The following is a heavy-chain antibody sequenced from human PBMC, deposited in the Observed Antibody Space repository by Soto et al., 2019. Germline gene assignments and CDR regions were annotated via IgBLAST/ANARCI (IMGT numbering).Heavy chain of an antibody. V-gene: IGHV4-59*01. J-gene: IGHJ4*02. Sequence: SETLSLTCNVSGGSISSYYWSWIRQPPGKGLEWIGDIYYSRTTNYNPSLKSRVTISVDTSNNQFSLKLRSLTAADTAVYFCAGGYCGTTTCSSHDYWGQGTLVTVSS. CDR1: GGSISSYY. D-gene: IGHD2-2*01. CDR3: AGGYCGTTTCSSHDY. CDR2: IYYSRTT.